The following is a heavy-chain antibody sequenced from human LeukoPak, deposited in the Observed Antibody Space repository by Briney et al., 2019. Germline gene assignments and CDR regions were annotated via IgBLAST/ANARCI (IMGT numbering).Heavy chain of an antibody. CDR1: GYTFTTYY. CDR2: INPNSGGT. V-gene: IGHV1-2*02. D-gene: IGHD4-17*01. CDR3: ARDRPSRAPVTTDYYYYYGMDV. J-gene: IGHJ6*02. Sequence: ASVKVSCKASGYTFTTYYMHWVRQAPGHGLEWMGWINPNSGGTNYAQKLQGRVTMTTDTSTSTAYMELRSLRSDDTAVYYCARDRPSRAPVTTDYYYYYGMDVWGQGTTVTVSS.